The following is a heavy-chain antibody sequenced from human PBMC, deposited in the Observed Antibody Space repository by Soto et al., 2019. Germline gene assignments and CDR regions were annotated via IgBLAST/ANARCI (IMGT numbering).Heavy chain of an antibody. CDR1: GFTFSSYA. Sequence: EVQLLESGGGLVQPGGSLRLSCAASGFTFSSYAMSWVRQAPGKGLEWVSAISGSGGSTYYADSVKGRFTISRDNSKNTLYLQMNSLRAEDTAVYYCAKAIGYVPAAISYYYGMDVWGQGTTVTVSS. J-gene: IGHJ6*02. CDR3: AKAIGYVPAAISYYYGMDV. CDR2: ISGSGGST. V-gene: IGHV3-23*01. D-gene: IGHD2-2*02.